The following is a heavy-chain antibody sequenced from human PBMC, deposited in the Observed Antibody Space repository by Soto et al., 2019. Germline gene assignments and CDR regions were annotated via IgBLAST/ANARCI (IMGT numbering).Heavy chain of an antibody. CDR3: AKDLVRYYHDFWSGSIIYGMDV. CDR1: GFTFSSYA. CDR2: ISGSGGST. D-gene: IGHD3-3*01. J-gene: IGHJ6*02. Sequence: EVQLLESGGGLVQPGGSLRLSCAASGFTFSSYAMSWVRQAPGKGLEWVSAISGSGGSTYYADSVKGRFTISRDNSKNTLYLQMNSLRAEDTAVYYCAKDLVRYYHDFWSGSIIYGMDVWGQGTTVTVSS. V-gene: IGHV3-23*01.